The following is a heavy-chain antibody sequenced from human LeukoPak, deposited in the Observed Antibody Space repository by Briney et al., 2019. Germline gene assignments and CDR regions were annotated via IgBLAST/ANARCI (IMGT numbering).Heavy chain of an antibody. Sequence: GASVKVSCKASGCTFTGYYMHWVRQAPGQEVEWMGWINPNSGGTNYAQKFQGRVTMTRDTSISTAYMELSRLRSDDTAVYYCARVLEQWLVIFDYWGQGTLVTVSS. CDR2: INPNSGGT. V-gene: IGHV1-2*02. D-gene: IGHD6-19*01. CDR3: ARVLEQWLVIFDY. CDR1: GCTFTGYY. J-gene: IGHJ4*02.